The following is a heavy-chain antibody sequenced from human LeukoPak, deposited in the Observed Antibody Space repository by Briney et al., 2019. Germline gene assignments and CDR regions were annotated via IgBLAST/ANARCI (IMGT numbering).Heavy chain of an antibody. J-gene: IGHJ4*02. CDR2: ISVGGGDT. V-gene: IGHV3-23*01. CDR3: AKLNLGEMAYFDS. D-gene: IGHD3-16*01. CDR1: GFIFSSYV. Sequence: GGSLRLSCAASGFIFSSYVMGWVRQAPGKGLEWVSSISVGGGDTFASDSVKGRFTITRENSKNTLYLQVTGLRVEDTVVYFCAKLNLGEMAYFDSWGQGTLVTVSS.